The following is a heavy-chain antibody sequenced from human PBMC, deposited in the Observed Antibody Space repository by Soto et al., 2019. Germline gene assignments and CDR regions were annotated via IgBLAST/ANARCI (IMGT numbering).Heavy chain of an antibody. D-gene: IGHD3-22*01. CDR3: AKDGGSGASYDSSGYYYYYYGMDV. CDR1: GFTFDDYA. Sequence: VQLVESGGGLVQPGRSLRLSCAASGFTFDDYAMHWVRQAPGKGLEWVSGISWNSGSIGYADSVKGRFTISRDNAKNSLYLQMNSLRAEDTALYYCAKDGGSGASYDSSGYYYYYYGMDVWGQGTTVTVSS. CDR2: ISWNSGSI. V-gene: IGHV3-9*01. J-gene: IGHJ6*02.